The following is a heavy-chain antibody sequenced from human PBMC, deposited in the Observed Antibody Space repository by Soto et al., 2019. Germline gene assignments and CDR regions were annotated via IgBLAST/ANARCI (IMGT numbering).Heavy chain of an antibody. CDR3: ARHHGPTTSENWFDP. V-gene: IGHV1-18*01. D-gene: IGHD5-12*01. J-gene: IGHJ5*02. Sequence: GASVKVSCKASGYTFFTYAISWVRQAPGQGLEWMGWISTYSGDTKYAQKFQGRVTMTTDTSTTTAYLELRSLRSEDTAVYYCARHHGPTTSENWFDPWGQGTLVTVSS. CDR2: ISTYSGDT. CDR1: GYTFFTYA.